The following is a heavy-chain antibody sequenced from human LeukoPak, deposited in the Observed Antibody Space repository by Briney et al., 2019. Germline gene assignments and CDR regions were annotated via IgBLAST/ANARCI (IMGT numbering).Heavy chain of an antibody. CDR3: ARDLMVRGVFEADY. D-gene: IGHD3-10*01. CDR2: VNTNTGNP. Sequence: ASVKVSCKASGYTFTSYAMNWVRQAPGQGLEWMGWVNTNTGNPTYAQGFTGRFVFSLDTSVSTAYLQISSLKAEDTAVYYCARDLMVRGVFEADYWGQGTLVTVSS. CDR1: GYTFTSYA. J-gene: IGHJ4*02. V-gene: IGHV7-4-1*02.